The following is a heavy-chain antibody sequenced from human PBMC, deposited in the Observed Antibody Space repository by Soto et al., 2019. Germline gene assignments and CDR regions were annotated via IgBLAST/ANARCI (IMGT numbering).Heavy chain of an antibody. D-gene: IGHD2-15*01. CDR3: TTDSPVQGYCSGGSCPRANWFDP. J-gene: IGHJ5*02. CDR2: IKSKTDGGTT. Sequence: GGSLRLSCAASGFTFSNAWMSWVRQAPGKGLEWVGRIKSKTDGGTTDYAAPVKGRFTISRDDSKNTLYLQMNSLKTEETAVYYCTTDSPVQGYCSGGSCPRANWFDPWGQGTLVTVSS. CDR1: GFTFSNAW. V-gene: IGHV3-15*01.